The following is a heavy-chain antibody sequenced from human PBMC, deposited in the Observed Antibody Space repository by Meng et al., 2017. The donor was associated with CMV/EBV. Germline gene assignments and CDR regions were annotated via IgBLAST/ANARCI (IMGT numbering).Heavy chain of an antibody. Sequence: ETLSLTCAASGFTFDDYGMSWVRQAPGKGLEWVSGINWNGGSTGYADSVKGRFTISRDKAKNSLYLQMNSLRAEDTALYYCARAVPAAIGKSWFDPWGQGTLVTVSS. J-gene: IGHJ5*02. CDR3: ARAVPAAIGKSWFDP. V-gene: IGHV3-20*04. CDR2: INWNGGST. CDR1: GFTFDDYG. D-gene: IGHD2-2*01.